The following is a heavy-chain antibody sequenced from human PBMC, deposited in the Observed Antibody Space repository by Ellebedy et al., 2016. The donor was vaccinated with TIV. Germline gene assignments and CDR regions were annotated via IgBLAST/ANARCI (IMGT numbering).Heavy chain of an antibody. CDR3: ARGKVAADY. V-gene: IGHV1-8*02. CDR1: GGTFSSYA. Sequence: ASVKVSXXASGGTFSSYAISWVRQAPGQGLEWMGWMNPDRGNTGYAQKFQGRVTMTRNTSISTAYMELSSLTSEDTAVYYCARGKVAADYWGQGTLVTVSS. D-gene: IGHD2-15*01. CDR2: MNPDRGNT. J-gene: IGHJ4*02.